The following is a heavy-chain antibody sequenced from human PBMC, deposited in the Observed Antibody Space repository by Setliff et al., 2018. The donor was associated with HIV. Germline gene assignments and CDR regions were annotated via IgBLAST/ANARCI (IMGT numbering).Heavy chain of an antibody. J-gene: IGHJ3*02. CDR2: INQDGSQK. V-gene: IGHV3-7*02. D-gene: IGHD6-19*01. CDR1: GFTFSRYW. Sequence: GGSLRLSCAASGFTFSRYWTSWVRQAPGKGLEWVANINQDGSQKYHVDSVKGRFTISRDNAKNSLFLQMNSLRGEDTAVYYCARHSDWYGNDAFDIWGQGTRVTVSS. CDR3: ARHSDWYGNDAFDI.